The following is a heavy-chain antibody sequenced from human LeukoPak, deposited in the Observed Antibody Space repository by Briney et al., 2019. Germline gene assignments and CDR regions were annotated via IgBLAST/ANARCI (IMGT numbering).Heavy chain of an antibody. J-gene: IGHJ1*01. CDR3: ARGSLRYCTNGVCYVGYFQH. CDR2: INPNSGGT. D-gene: IGHD2-8*01. V-gene: IGHV1-2*02. Sequence: ASVKVSCKASGYTFTGYYMHWVRQAPGQGLEWMGWINPNSGGTNYAQKFQGRVTMTRDTSISTAYMELSRLRSDDTAVYYCARGSLRYCTNGVCYVGYFQHWGQGTLVTVSS. CDR1: GYTFTGYY.